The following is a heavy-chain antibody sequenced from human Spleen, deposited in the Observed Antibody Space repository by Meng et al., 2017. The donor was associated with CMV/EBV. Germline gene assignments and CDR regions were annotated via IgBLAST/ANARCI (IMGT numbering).Heavy chain of an antibody. V-gene: IGHV3-53*01. Sequence: GESLKISCAASGFTVTSNYMSWVRQASGKGLEWVSVIYNGDRTYYADSVKGRFTISRDSSRNTLYLQMNSLRDEDTAVYYCARKSSGSYFNSWGQGTLVTVSS. CDR2: IYNGDRT. J-gene: IGHJ4*02. CDR1: GFTVTSNY. D-gene: IGHD1-26*01. CDR3: ARKSSGSYFNS.